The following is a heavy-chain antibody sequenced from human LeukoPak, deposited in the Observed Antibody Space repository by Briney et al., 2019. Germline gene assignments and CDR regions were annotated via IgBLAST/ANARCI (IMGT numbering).Heavy chain of an antibody. CDR2: SYIIGSP. CDR1: DGSISSYY. Sequence: PSETLSLTCTVDGSISSYYWGWIRQAPGKGLEWIGHSYIIGSPNYNPSLKSRVTISVDTPKNQFSLKLSSVTAADTAVYYCAGVRSTVGWRSFDYWGQGILVTVSS. J-gene: IGHJ4*02. D-gene: IGHD4-23*01. CDR3: AGVRSTVGWRSFDY. V-gene: IGHV4-4*08.